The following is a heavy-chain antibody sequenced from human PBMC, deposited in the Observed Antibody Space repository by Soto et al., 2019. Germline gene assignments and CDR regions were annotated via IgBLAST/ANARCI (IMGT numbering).Heavy chain of an antibody. D-gene: IGHD3-3*01. CDR1: GYSISSGYY. CDR3: ARVDFWSGPNKYYFDY. CDR2: IYHSGST. J-gene: IGHJ4*02. V-gene: IGHV4-38-2*01. Sequence: ETLPFTCAVSGYSISSGYYWGCIRQPPGKGLEWIGSIYHSGSTYYNPSLKSRVTISVDTSKNQFSLKLSSVTAADTAVYYCARVDFWSGPNKYYFDYWGQGTLVTVSS.